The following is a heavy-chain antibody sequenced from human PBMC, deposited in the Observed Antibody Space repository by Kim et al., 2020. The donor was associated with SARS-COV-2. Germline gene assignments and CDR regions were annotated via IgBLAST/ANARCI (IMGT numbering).Heavy chain of an antibody. J-gene: IGHJ5*02. CDR2: INHSGST. D-gene: IGHD6-25*01. CDR3: AKPGLPRYNWFDP. V-gene: IGHV4-34*01. Sequence: SETLSLTCAVYGWSFSDYYWTWIRQPPGKGLEWIGEINHSGSTNYNPSLKSRVTISVDTSKNQFSLKLRSVTAADTAVYYCAKPGLPRYNWFDPWGQGTL. CDR1: GWSFSDYY.